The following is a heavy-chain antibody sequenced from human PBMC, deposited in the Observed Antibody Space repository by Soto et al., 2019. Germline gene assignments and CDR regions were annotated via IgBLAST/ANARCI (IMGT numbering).Heavy chain of an antibody. CDR3: AREPTVRDYYYYMDV. CDR2: ISSSSSCI. Sequence: GGSLRLSCAASGFTFSSYSMNWVRQAPGKGLEWVSSISSSSSCIYYADSVKGRFTISRDNAKNSLYLQMNSLRAEDTAVYYCAREPTVRDYYYYMDVWGKGTTVTVSS. D-gene: IGHD4-4*01. J-gene: IGHJ6*03. V-gene: IGHV3-21*01. CDR1: GFTFSSYS.